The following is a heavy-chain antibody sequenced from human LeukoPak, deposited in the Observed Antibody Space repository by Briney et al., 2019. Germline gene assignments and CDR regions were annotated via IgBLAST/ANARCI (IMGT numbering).Heavy chain of an antibody. V-gene: IGHV4-59*01. CDR2: IYYSGTT. CDR3: AREDPQTTVPEGMDV. Sequence: SETLSLTCTVSGGSISYYYWSWIRQSPGKGLEWIGYIYYSGTTNYNPSLKSRVTISVDTSTNQFSLQLRSVTAADTAVYYCAREDPQTTVPEGMDVWGQGTTVPVSS. J-gene: IGHJ6*02. CDR1: GGSISYYY. D-gene: IGHD4-17*01.